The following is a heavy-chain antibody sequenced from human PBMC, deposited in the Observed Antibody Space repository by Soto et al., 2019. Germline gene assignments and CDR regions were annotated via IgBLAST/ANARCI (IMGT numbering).Heavy chain of an antibody. CDR1: GGSISSGGYY. J-gene: IGHJ5*02. CDR3: ARAARRGDNWFDP. CDR2: IYYSGST. Sequence: QVQLQESGPGLVKPSQTLSLTCTVSGGSISSGGYYWSWIRQHPGQGLEWIGYIYYSGSTYYNPSLKSRVTISVDTAKHQFSLKLSSVTAADTAVYYCARAARRGDNWFDPWGQGTLVTVSS. V-gene: IGHV4-31*03. D-gene: IGHD6-6*01.